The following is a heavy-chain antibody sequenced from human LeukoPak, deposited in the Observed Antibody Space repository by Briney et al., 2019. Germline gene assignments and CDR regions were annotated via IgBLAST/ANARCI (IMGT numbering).Heavy chain of an antibody. CDR3: ARDSSGWYQFDY. CDR1: GFTFSNYY. V-gene: IGHV3-30*12. Sequence: GGFLRLSCAASGFTFSNYYMHWVRQAPGKGLEWVVVVHHDGSERYYADSVKGRFTISRDNSKNTLYVQMDSLRVEDTAVYYCARDSSGWYQFDYWGQGTLVTVSS. CDR2: VHHDGSER. D-gene: IGHD6-19*01. J-gene: IGHJ4*02.